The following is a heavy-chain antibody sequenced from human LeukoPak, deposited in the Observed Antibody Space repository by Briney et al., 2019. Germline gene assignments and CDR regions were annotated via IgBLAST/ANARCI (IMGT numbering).Heavy chain of an antibody. V-gene: IGHV4-59*01. D-gene: IGHD1-26*01. CDR3: ATHSGSYYVGAFDI. J-gene: IGHJ3*02. Sequence: SETLSLTCTVSGGSISSYYWSWIRQPPGKGLEWIGYIYYSGSTNYNPFLKSRVTISVDTSKNQFSLKLSSVTAADTAVYYCATHSGSYYVGAFDIWGQGTMVTVSS. CDR1: GGSISSYY. CDR2: IYYSGST.